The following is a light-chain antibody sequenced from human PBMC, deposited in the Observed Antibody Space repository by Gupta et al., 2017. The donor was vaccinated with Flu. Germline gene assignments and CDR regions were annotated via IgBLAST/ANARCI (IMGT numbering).Light chain of an antibody. CDR1: QSISSQ. Sequence: EIVLPHSPATLSLSPGERATLSCRASQSISSQLAWYQQKPGQAPRLLIHEASNRATGIPARFSGSGSGTDFTLTISSLEPEDFAVYYCQQRSNWPLTFGGGTKVEIK. CDR3: QQRSNWPLT. CDR2: EAS. J-gene: IGKJ4*01. V-gene: IGKV3-11*01.